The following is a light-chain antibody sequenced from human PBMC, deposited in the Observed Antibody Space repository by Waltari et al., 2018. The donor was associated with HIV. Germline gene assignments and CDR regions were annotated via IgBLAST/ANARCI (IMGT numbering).Light chain of an antibody. CDR2: EVT. CDR1: SSIVGSDAL. V-gene: IGLV2-23*02. CDR3: CSCPRSGIRYV. J-gene: IGLJ1*01. Sequence: QSALTQPASVSGSPGQSTTISCHETSSIVGSDALVSWYQQHPGEAPKRIIYEVTKRPSGVSNRFSGSKSGNTASLTISGLQAEDEADYYCCSCPRSGIRYVFGTGTKVTVL.